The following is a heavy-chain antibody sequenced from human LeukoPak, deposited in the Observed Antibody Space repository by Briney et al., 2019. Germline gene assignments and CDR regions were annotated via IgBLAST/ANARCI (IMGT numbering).Heavy chain of an antibody. CDR1: GFTFSSYS. Sequence: GGSLRLSCAASGFTFSSYSMNWVRQAPGKGLEWVSSISSSSTYIYYADSVKGRFTISRGNAKNSLYLQMNSLRAEDTAVYYCARGGLGSDFWSGYHDYWGQGTLVTVSS. CDR3: ARGGLGSDFWSGYHDY. J-gene: IGHJ4*02. D-gene: IGHD3-3*01. CDR2: ISSSSTYI. V-gene: IGHV3-21*01.